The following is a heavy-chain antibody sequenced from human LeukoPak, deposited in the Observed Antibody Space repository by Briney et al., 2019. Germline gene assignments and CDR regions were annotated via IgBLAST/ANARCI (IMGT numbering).Heavy chain of an antibody. CDR1: GGTFSSYA. Sequence: SVKVSCKTSGGTFSSYAISWVRQAPGQGLEWMGGIIPIFGTANYAQKFQGRVTITADESTSTAYMELSSLRSEDTAVYYCARVEMAAIKGYYYYYYYMDVWGKGTTVTVSS. D-gene: IGHD5-24*01. J-gene: IGHJ6*03. CDR3: ARVEMAAIKGYYYYYYYMDV. CDR2: IIPIFGTA. V-gene: IGHV1-69*13.